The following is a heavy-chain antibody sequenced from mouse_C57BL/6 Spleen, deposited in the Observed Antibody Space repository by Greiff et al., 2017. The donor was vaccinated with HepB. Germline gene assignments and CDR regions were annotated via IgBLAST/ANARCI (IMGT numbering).Heavy chain of an antibody. Sequence: LVESGAELVRPGASVTLSCKASGYTFTDYEMHWVKQTPVHGLEWIGAIDPETGGTAYNQKFKGKAILTADKSSSTAYMELRSLTSEDSAVYYCTPTVVAGRYFDYWGQGTTLTVSS. CDR3: TPTVVAGRYFDY. CDR1: GYTFTDYE. CDR2: IDPETGGT. D-gene: IGHD1-1*01. J-gene: IGHJ2*01. V-gene: IGHV1-15*01.